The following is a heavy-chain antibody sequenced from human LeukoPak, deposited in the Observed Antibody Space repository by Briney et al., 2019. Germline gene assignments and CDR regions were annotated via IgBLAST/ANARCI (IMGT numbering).Heavy chain of an antibody. Sequence: SETLSLTCTVSGGSISSNSHYWSWIRQPPGKGLEYIGYIYYSGTTKYNPSLKSRVTISIDTSKNQFSLNLISVTAADTAVYYCARGPPLYSSAWYVNWFDPWGQGTLVTVSS. J-gene: IGHJ5*02. CDR1: GGSISSNSHY. D-gene: IGHD6-19*01. CDR3: ARGPPLYSSAWYVNWFDP. V-gene: IGHV4-61*01. CDR2: IYYSGTT.